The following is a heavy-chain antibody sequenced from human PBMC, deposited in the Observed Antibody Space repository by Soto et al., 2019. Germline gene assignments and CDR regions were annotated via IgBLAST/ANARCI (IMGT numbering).Heavy chain of an antibody. D-gene: IGHD4-4*01. CDR2: IYYSGST. V-gene: IGHV4-31*03. CDR3: AREAPETPTYTVNHYYFDY. CDR1: GVSISSGGYY. Sequence: SDTLSLTCTFSGVSISSGGYYWSWIRQHPGKGLEWIGYIYYSGSTYYNPSLKSRVTISVDTSKNQFSLKLSSVTAAETAVYYRAREAPETPTYTVNHYYFDYWAQGTLVTVSS. J-gene: IGHJ4*02.